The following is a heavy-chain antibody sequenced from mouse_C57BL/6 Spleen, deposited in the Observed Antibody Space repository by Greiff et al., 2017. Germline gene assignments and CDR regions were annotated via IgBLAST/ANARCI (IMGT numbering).Heavy chain of an antibody. Sequence: EVKLVESGGDLVKPGGSLKLSCAASGFTFSSYGMSWVRQTPDKRLEWVATISSGGSYTYYPESVKGRFTISRDNAKTTLYLQMSSLKSEYTAMYCCARLELHTYWYFDVWGTGTTLTVSS. D-gene: IGHD5-5*01. V-gene: IGHV5-6*01. CDR3: ARLELHTYWYFDV. CDR2: ISSGGSYT. CDR1: GFTFSSYG. J-gene: IGHJ1*03.